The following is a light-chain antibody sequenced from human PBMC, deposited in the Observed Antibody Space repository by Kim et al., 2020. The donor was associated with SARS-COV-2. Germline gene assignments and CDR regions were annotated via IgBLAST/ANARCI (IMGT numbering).Light chain of an antibody. V-gene: IGKV3-15*01. CDR2: GAS. Sequence: DILMTQSPATLSLSPGERATLSCRASHSVDTNLAWYQHKPGQSPSLLIYGASTRATGTPDRFSGSGSGTEFTLSISSLQSEDFAVYYCQQYHGWSWTFGQVTKVEIK. J-gene: IGKJ1*01. CDR3: QQYHGWSWT. CDR1: HSVDTN.